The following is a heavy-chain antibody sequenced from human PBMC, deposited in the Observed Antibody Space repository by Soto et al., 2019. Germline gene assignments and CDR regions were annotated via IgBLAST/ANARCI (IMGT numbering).Heavy chain of an antibody. CDR1: GGSIRTYY. CDR3: ARGGRTIFGRYLDY. J-gene: IGHJ4*02. D-gene: IGHD3-3*01. Sequence: PSETLSLTCTVSGGSIRTYYWSWIRQPPGKGLEWIGYIYYTGGSPNYNPSLKSRVTISVDTSKNQFSLKLSSVTAADTAVYYCARGGRTIFGRYLDYWGQGTLVTVSS. CDR2: IYYTGGSP. V-gene: IGHV4-59*08.